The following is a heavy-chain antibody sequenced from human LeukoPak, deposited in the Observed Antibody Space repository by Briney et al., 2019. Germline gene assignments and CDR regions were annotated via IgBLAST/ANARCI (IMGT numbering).Heavy chain of an antibody. J-gene: IGHJ4*02. V-gene: IGHV1-46*01. CDR3: ARESYGEEDN. D-gene: IGHD4-17*01. CDR2: INPSGGKS. CDR1: GYTFTNYG. Sequence: AASVKVSCKASGYTFTNYGITWVRQAPGQGLEWMGIINPSGGKSRYLRKFQGRVTMPRDTSSSTVYMDLSSLRSEDTAVYYFARESYGEEDNWGQGTLVTVSS.